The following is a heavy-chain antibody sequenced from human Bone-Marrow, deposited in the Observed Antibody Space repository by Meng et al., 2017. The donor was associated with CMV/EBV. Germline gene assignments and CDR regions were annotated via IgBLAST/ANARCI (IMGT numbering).Heavy chain of an antibody. CDR1: GFTFSTYA. CDR3: ARVAAAGRGMDV. D-gene: IGHD6-13*01. CDR2: INQDGSQK. V-gene: IGHV3-7*04. Sequence: GESLKISCAVSGFTFSTYALNWVRQAPGKGLEWVANINQDGSQKNYVDSVKGRFTISRDNAKNSLFLQMNSLRAEDTAVYYCARVAAAGRGMDVWGPGTTVTVSS. J-gene: IGHJ6*02.